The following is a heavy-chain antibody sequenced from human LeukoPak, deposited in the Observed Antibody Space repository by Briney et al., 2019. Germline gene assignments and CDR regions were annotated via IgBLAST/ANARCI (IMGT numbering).Heavy chain of an antibody. D-gene: IGHD6-6*01. J-gene: IGHJ4*02. Sequence: GRSLRLSCAASGFTFDDYAMHWVRQAPGESLEWVSGISWNSGSIGYADSVKGRFTISRDNAKNSLYLQMNSLRAEDTALYYCAKGSQQLVSDYFDYWGQGTLVTVSS. CDR1: GFTFDDYA. CDR3: AKGSQQLVSDYFDY. V-gene: IGHV3-9*01. CDR2: ISWNSGSI.